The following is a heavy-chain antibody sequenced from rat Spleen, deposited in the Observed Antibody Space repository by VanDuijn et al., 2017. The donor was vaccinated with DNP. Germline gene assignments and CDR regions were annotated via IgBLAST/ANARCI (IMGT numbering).Heavy chain of an antibody. CDR2: IRYDGGST. V-gene: IGHV5-22*01. Sequence: EVQLVESGGGLVQPGRSLKLSCEASGFTFSNHGMAWIRQAPTMGLEWVAYIRYDGGSTKYGDSVKGRFTISRDNAKNTLYLQMSSLRSEDMATYYCARWNSGHFDYWGQGVMVPVSS. CDR1: GFTFSNHG. CDR3: ARWNSGHFDY. D-gene: IGHD4-3*01. J-gene: IGHJ2*01.